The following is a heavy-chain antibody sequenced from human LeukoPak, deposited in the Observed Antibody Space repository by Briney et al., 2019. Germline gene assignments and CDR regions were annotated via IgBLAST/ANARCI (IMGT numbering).Heavy chain of an antibody. CDR2: MNPSGST. CDR1: GGSFSGYY. Sequence: SESLSLTCAVYGGSFSGYYWTWIRHTPEKGLEWIGEMNPSGSTNYNPSLKSRVTISVDTSKNQFSLTLSSVTAADTAVYYCARGRQDVTMIVVIMTAVSYYLDVWGKGTTVTVS. V-gene: IGHV4-34*01. CDR3: ARGRQDVTMIVVIMTAVSYYLDV. D-gene: IGHD3-22*01. J-gene: IGHJ6*03.